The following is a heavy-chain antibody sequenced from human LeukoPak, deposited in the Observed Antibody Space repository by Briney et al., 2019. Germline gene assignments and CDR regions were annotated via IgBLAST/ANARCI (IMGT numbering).Heavy chain of an antibody. CDR1: GYIFTSYG. Sequence: EASVKVSCKASGYIFTSYGISWVRQAPGQGLEWMGWISAHNGNTNYAQKLQGRVTMTTDTSTSTAYMELRSLRSDDTAVYYCAHYGSGSYSFDYWGQGTLVTVSS. CDR3: AHYGSGSYSFDY. V-gene: IGHV1-18*01. J-gene: IGHJ4*02. D-gene: IGHD3-10*01. CDR2: ISAHNGNT.